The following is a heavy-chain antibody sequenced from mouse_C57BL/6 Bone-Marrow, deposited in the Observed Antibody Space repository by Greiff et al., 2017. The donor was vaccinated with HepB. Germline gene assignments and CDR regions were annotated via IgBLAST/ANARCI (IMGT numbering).Heavy chain of an antibody. CDR2: ISYDGSN. J-gene: IGHJ3*01. D-gene: IGHD2-1*01. CDR1: GYSITSGYY. V-gene: IGHV3-6*01. Sequence: EVKLMESGPGLVKPSQSLSLTCSVTGYSITSGYYWNWIRQFPGNKLEWMGYISYDGSNNYNPSLKNRIAIHRYTSKNQFFLKLNSVTTEDTATYYCARESGNFFAYWGQGTLVTVSA. CDR3: ARESGNFFAY.